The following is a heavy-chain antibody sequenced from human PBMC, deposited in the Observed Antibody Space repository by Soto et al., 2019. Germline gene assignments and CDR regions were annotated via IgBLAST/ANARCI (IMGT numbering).Heavy chain of an antibody. D-gene: IGHD3-10*01. CDR1: GGSIGGSNYF. CDR2: ISSSGST. Sequence: SETLSLTCTVSGGSIGGSNYFWGWIRQTPGTGVDWLGTISSSGSTYYNPSLKSRITMSLDTAKNQFSLDLGFVAAADTAVYYCTRRRFGARGVTTMDVWGPGTTVT. CDR3: TRRRFGARGVTTMDV. J-gene: IGHJ6*02. V-gene: IGHV4-39*01.